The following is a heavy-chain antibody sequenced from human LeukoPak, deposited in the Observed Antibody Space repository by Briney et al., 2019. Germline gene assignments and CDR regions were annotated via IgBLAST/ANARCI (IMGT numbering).Heavy chain of an antibody. Sequence: SGGSLRLSCAASGFTFDDYGMSWVRHAPGKGLEWVSGINWNGGSTVYADSVKGRFTISRDNAKNSLYLQMNSLRAEDTALYYCARGTLWSKHYYYMDVWGKGTTVTVSS. J-gene: IGHJ6*03. CDR2: INWNGGST. V-gene: IGHV3-20*04. CDR3: ARGTLWSKHYYYMDV. CDR1: GFTFDDYG. D-gene: IGHD3-10*01.